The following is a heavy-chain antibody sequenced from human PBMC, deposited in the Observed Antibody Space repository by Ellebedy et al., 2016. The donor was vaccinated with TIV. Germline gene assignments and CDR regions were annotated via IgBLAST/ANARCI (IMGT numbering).Heavy chain of an antibody. Sequence: ASVKVSCKASGYTFTAYYIHWVRQAPGQGLEWMGWINPNSGGTNYAQKFQGWVTMTRDTSISTAYMELSRLRSDDTAVYYCARGSSSRWYVAFDIWGQGTMVTVSS. CDR3: ARGSSSRWYVAFDI. V-gene: IGHV1-2*04. D-gene: IGHD6-13*01. CDR2: INPNSGGT. J-gene: IGHJ3*02. CDR1: GYTFTAYY.